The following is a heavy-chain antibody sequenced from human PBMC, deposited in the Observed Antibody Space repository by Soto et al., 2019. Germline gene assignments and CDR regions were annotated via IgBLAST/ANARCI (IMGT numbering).Heavy chain of an antibody. Sequence: QVQLQESGPGLVKPSQTLSLTCSVSGGSINSGGYYWNWIRQLPGKGLDWIGYISYSGTTYYNPSLKSRLTIGVDTSKNQFSLKLNSVTAADTAVYYCARGRRGNYGYRRLDSWGQGTLVTVSS. D-gene: IGHD5-18*01. CDR3: ARGRRGNYGYRRLDS. CDR1: GGSINSGGYY. CDR2: ISYSGTT. V-gene: IGHV4-31*03. J-gene: IGHJ5*01.